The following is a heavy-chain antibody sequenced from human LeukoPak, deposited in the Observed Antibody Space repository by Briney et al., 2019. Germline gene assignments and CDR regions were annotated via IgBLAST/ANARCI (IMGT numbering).Heavy chain of an antibody. CDR2: IIPISGTT. D-gene: IGHD5-24*01. V-gene: IGHV1-69*13. J-gene: IGHJ3*02. CDR1: GGTFSSYA. Sequence: GASVKVSCKASGGTFSSYAISWVRQAPGQGLEWMGWIIPISGTTNYAQKFQGRVTITADESTSTAYMELSSLRSEDTAVYYCARGLAGIRWPHEEAFEIWGQGTMVTVSS. CDR3: ARGLAGIRWPHEEAFEI.